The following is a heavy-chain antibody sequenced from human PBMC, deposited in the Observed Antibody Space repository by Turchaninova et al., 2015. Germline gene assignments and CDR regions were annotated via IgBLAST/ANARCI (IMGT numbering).Heavy chain of an antibody. J-gene: IGHJ2*01. V-gene: IGHV4-59*02. CDR2: TYYSGRT. CDR1: GGSVGSYY. CDR3: ARADGVWYFDL. D-gene: IGHD2-8*01. Sequence: QVQLQESGPGLVKPSETLSLTRTVPGGSVGSYYWNWIRQPPGKGLEWSGYTYYSGRTNYKPSLRSRVTISIDTSQNHFSLKLSSLTAADAAVYYGARADGVWYFDLWGRGTLVTVSS.